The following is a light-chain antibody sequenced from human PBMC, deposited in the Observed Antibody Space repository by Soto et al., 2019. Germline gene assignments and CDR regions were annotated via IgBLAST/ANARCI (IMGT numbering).Light chain of an antibody. CDR1: SSDVGGYNY. CDR3: NSYTSSSTQV. V-gene: IGLV2-14*01. CDR2: DVS. Sequence: QSALTQPASVSGSPGQSITISCTGTSSDVGGYNYVSWYQQHPGKAPKLMIYDVSDRPSGVSNRFSGSKSGNTASLTISGLQAEDEADYYCNSYTSSSTQVFGTGTKSPS. J-gene: IGLJ1*01.